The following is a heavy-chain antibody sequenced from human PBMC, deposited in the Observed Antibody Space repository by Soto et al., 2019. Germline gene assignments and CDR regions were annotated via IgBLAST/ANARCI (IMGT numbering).Heavy chain of an antibody. J-gene: IGHJ4*02. CDR3: ARGWALGELYPGAFDY. CDR2: IRNKANNYAT. Sequence: GGSLRLSCAASGFTFRDSYMDWVRQAPGKGLEWVGRIRNKANNYATEYAASVRDRFTISRDDSKNSLSLQMNSLKTEDTAVYYCARGWALGELYPGAFDYWGQGILVTVSS. D-gene: IGHD3-16*01. V-gene: IGHV3-72*01. CDR1: GFTFRDSY.